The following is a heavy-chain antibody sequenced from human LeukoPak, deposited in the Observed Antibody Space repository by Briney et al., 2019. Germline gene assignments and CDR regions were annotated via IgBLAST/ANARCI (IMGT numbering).Heavy chain of an antibody. V-gene: IGHV3-13*05. D-gene: IGHD6-13*01. CDR2: INTAGDP. CDR1: GFTFSSSD. CDR3: ARGSGSSSWYSLDC. Sequence: PGGSLRLSCEASGFTFSSSDMHWVRQATGKGLEWVSTINTAGDPYYPGSVKGRFTISRENAKNSLYLQMNSLRAGDTAVYYCARGSGSSSWYSLDCWGQGTLVTVSS. J-gene: IGHJ4*02.